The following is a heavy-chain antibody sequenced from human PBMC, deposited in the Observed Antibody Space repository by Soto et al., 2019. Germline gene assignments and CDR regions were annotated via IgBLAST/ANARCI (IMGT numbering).Heavy chain of an antibody. D-gene: IGHD3-22*01. CDR1: DGYISSHY. CDR3: ARLITTMIVAPNAFDI. Sequence: SETLSHTCTVADGYISSHYWSWIRQPPGKGLEWIGYIYYSGSTNYNPSLKSRVTISVDTSKNQFSLKLSSVTAADTAVYYCARLITTMIVAPNAFDIWGQGTMVPVSS. J-gene: IGHJ3*02. V-gene: IGHV4-59*11. CDR2: IYYSGST.